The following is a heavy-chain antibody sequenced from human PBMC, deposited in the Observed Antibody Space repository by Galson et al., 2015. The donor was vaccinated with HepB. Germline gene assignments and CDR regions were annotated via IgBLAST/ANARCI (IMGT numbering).Heavy chain of an antibody. J-gene: IGHJ5*02. V-gene: IGHV4-28*01. CDR1: GSSISSSNW. CDR3: ARMERILLTEGWFDP. Sequence: SETLSLTCAVSGSSISSSNWWGWIRQPPGKGLEWIGYIYYSGSTYYNPSLKSRVTMSVDTSKNQFSLKLSSVTAVDTAVYYCARMERILLTEGWFDPWGQGTLVTVSS. D-gene: IGHD2-15*01. CDR2: IYYSGST.